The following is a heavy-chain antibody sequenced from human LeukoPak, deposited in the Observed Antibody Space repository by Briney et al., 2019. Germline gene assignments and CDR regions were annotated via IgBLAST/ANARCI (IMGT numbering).Heavy chain of an antibody. CDR1: GFNFRSYW. Sequence: GGSLRLSCAASGFNFRSYWMDWVRQAPGKGLEWVSVIYGGGSTYYADSVKGRFTMSRDNSKNTLYLQMNSLRAEDTAVYYCASSSSWYSGLDYWGQGTLVTVSS. D-gene: IGHD6-13*01. CDR2: IYGGGST. J-gene: IGHJ4*02. CDR3: ASSSSWYSGLDY. V-gene: IGHV3-53*01.